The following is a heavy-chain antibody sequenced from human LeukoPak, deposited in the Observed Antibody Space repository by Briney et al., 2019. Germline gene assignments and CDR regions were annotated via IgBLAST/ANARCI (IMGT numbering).Heavy chain of an antibody. D-gene: IGHD2-15*01. J-gene: IGHJ6*03. V-gene: IGHV3-23*01. CDR2: ISSTGGTA. CDR3: AKNGDRGAYCSGGSCYPYYYYNMDV. CDR1: GFTLSSHS. Sequence: GGSLRLSCAASGFTLSSHSMNWVRQAPGKGLEWVSAISSTGGTAYYADSVKGRFTISRDNSKNTLYLQMNSLRAEDTAIYYCAKNGDRGAYCSGGSCYPYYYYNMDVWGKGTTVTISS.